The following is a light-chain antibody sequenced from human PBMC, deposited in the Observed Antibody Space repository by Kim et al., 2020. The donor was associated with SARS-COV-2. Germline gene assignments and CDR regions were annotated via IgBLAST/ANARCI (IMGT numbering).Light chain of an antibody. Sequence: SPGERATHACRASQTVTSNYCAWYQQKPGQAPRLLIYGASSRANGIPDRFSGSGSGTDFTLTISRLEPEDFAVYYCQQYGSLPATFGQGTKVDIK. J-gene: IGKJ1*01. CDR3: QQYGSLPAT. CDR2: GAS. V-gene: IGKV3-20*01. CDR1: QTVTSNY.